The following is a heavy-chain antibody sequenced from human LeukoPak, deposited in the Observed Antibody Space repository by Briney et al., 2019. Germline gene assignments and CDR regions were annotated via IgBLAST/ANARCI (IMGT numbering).Heavy chain of an antibody. CDR1: GYTFTSYA. V-gene: IGHV1-3*01. J-gene: IGHJ4*02. D-gene: IGHD3-22*01. Sequence: GASVTVSYKASGYTFTSYAMHWVRQAPGQRLEWMGWINAGNGNTKYSQKFQGRVTITGDTSASTAYMELSSLRSEDTAVYYCARDPDSSGYYLYYFDYWGQGTLVTVSS. CDR3: ARDPDSSGYYLYYFDY. CDR2: INAGNGNT.